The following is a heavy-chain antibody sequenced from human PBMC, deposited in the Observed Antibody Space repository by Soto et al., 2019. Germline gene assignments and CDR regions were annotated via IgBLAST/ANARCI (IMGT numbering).Heavy chain of an antibody. CDR1: GFTFSSYA. CDR3: AKGYYDFWSGLGRSYYFDY. J-gene: IGHJ4*02. V-gene: IGHV3-23*01. CDR2: ISGSGGST. D-gene: IGHD3-3*01. Sequence: RGSLRLSCAASGFTFSSYAMSWVRQAPGKGLEWVSAISGSGGSTYYADSVKGRFTISRDNSKNTLYLQMNSLRAEDTAVYYCAKGYYDFWSGLGRSYYFDYWGQGTLVTVSS.